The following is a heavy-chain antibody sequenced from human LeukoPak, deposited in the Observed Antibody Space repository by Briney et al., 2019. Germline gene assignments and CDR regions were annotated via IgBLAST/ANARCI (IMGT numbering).Heavy chain of an antibody. Sequence: SETLSLTCTVSGGSISSYYWSWIRQPPGKGLEWIGYIYYSGSTNYNPSLKSRVTISVDTSKNQFSLKLSSVTAADTAVYYCARLPLTRYSSGWYVGWYFDLWGRGTLVTVSS. D-gene: IGHD6-19*01. CDR1: GGSISSYY. CDR2: IYYSGST. V-gene: IGHV4-59*08. J-gene: IGHJ2*01. CDR3: ARLPLTRYSSGWYVGWYFDL.